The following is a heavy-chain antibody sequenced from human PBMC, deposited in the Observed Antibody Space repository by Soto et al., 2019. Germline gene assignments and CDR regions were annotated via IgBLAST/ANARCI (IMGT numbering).Heavy chain of an antibody. CDR2: IYYSGST. CDR1: GGSISSYY. V-gene: IGHV4-59*01. Sequence: SETLFLTCTVSGGSISSYYWSWIRQPPGKGLEWIGYIYYSGSTNYNPSLKSRVTISVDTSKNQFSLKLSSVTAAATAVYYCARGVRAAAGYYYYYMDVWGKGTTVTVSS. J-gene: IGHJ6*03. CDR3: ARGVRAAAGYYYYYMDV. D-gene: IGHD6-13*01.